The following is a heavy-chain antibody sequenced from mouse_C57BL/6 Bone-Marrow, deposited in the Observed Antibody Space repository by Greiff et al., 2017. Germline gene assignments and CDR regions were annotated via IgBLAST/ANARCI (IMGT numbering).Heavy chain of an antibody. CDR1: GFTFSSYG. CDR2: ISSGGSYT. J-gene: IGHJ3*01. D-gene: IGHD2-1*01. Sequence: EVQVVESGGDLVKPGGSLKLSCAASGFTFSSYGMSWVRQTPDKRLEWVATISSGGSYTYYPDSVKGRFTISRDNAKNTLYLQMSSLKSEDTAMYYCARLPYGNGAYWGQGTLVTVSA. V-gene: IGHV5-6*01. CDR3: ARLPYGNGAY.